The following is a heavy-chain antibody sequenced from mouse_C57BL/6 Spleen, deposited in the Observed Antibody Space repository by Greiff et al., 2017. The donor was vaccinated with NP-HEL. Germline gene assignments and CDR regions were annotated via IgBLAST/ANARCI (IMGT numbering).Heavy chain of an antibody. CDR2: LHPNSGST. J-gene: IGHJ2*01. CDR1: GYTFTSYW. Sequence: QVQLQQPGAELVKPGASVQLSCKASGYTFTSYWMHWVKQRPGPGLEWIGMLHPNSGSTNYNQKFKSKATLTVNNSSSTDYMQLSSLTSEDSAVYYCVRRCITGTYYFDYWGQGTTLTVSS. V-gene: IGHV1-64*01. D-gene: IGHD4-1*01. CDR3: VRRCITGTYYFDY.